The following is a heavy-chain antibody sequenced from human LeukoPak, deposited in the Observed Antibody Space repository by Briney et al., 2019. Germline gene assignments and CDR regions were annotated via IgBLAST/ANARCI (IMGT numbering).Heavy chain of an antibody. CDR2: ISPNSGGT. D-gene: IGHD3-3*01. V-gene: IGHV1-18*01. CDR1: GYTFTVYN. Sequence: ASVKVSCKTSGYTFTVYNMHWVRQAPGQGLEWMGWISPNSGGTNYAQKLQGRVTMTTDTSTSTAYMELRSLRSDDTAVYYCARGFVDFWVGYYRRDWLDPWGQGTLVTVS. J-gene: IGHJ5*02. CDR3: ARGFVDFWVGYYRRDWLDP.